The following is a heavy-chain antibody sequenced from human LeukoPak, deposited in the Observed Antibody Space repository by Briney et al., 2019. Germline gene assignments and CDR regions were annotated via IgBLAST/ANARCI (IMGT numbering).Heavy chain of an antibody. CDR2: IYTSGST. Sequence: PSETLSLTCTVSGGSISSYYWSWIRQPPGKGLEWIGYIYTSGSTNYNPSLKSRVTISVDTSKNQFSLKLSSVTAADTAVYYCARLANDYSKWSWRYHYYMDVWGKGTTVTVSS. V-gene: IGHV4-4*09. D-gene: IGHD4-11*01. CDR3: ARLANDYSKWSWRYHYYMDV. J-gene: IGHJ6*03. CDR1: GGSISSYY.